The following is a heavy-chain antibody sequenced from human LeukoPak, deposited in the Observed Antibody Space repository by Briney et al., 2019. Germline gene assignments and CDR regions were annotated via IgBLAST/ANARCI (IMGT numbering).Heavy chain of an antibody. CDR2: IKQDGSEK. Sequence: GGSLRLSCAASGFTFSSYWMSWVRQAPGKGLEWVANIKQDGSEKYYVDSVKGQFTISRDNAKNSLYLQMNSLRAEDTAVYYCALNFGYSKYYGMDVWGQGTTVTVSS. V-gene: IGHV3-7*03. J-gene: IGHJ6*02. CDR1: GFTFSSYW. D-gene: IGHD6-13*01. CDR3: ALNFGYSKYYGMDV.